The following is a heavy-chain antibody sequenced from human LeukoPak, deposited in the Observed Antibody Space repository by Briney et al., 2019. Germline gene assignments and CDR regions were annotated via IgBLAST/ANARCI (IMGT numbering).Heavy chain of an antibody. CDR2: ISAYNGNT. CDR1: GYTFTSYG. J-gene: IGHJ3*02. D-gene: IGHD6-19*01. CDR3: AREGSSGWYKTADAFDI. Sequence: ASVKVSCKASGYTFTSYGISWVRQAPGQGLEWMGWISAYNGNTNYAQKLQGRVTMTTDTSTSTAYMELRGLRSDDTAVYYCAREGSSGWYKTADAFDIWGQGTMVTVSS. V-gene: IGHV1-18*01.